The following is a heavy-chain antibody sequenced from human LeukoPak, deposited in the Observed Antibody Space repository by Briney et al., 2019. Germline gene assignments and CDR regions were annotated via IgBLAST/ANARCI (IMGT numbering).Heavy chain of an antibody. V-gene: IGHV4-39*01. CDR3: ARLDYGGNRYYFDY. Sequence: PSETLSLTCTVSGGSISSSSYYWGWIRQPPGKGLEWIGSIYYSGSTYYNPSLKSRVTISVDTSKNQFSLKLSPVTAADTAVYYCARLDYGGNRYYFDYWGQGTLVTVSS. J-gene: IGHJ4*02. CDR1: GGSISSSSYY. CDR2: IYYSGST. D-gene: IGHD4-23*01.